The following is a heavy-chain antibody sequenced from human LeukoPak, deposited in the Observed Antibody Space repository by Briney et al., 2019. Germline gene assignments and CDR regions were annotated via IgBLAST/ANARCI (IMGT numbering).Heavy chain of an antibody. D-gene: IGHD6-19*01. J-gene: IGHJ4*02. CDR2: ISGSGGST. CDR1: GLTFSSYA. CDR3: ACYSSGWYRSGYDY. V-gene: IGHV3-23*01. Sequence: GGSLRLSCAASGLTFSSYAMSWVRQAPGKGLEWVSAISGSGGSTYYAGSVKGRFTISRDNSKNTLYLQMNSLRAEDTAVYYCACYSSGWYRSGYDYWGQGTLVTVSS.